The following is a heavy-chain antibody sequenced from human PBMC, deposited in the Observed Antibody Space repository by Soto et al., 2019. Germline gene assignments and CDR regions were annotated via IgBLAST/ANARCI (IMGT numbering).Heavy chain of an antibody. J-gene: IGHJ5*02. V-gene: IGHV3-72*01. CDR3: VRDVVVPTAYFDT. D-gene: IGHD2-2*01. CDR1: GFSFSDHY. CDR2: TGNRGNSYTT. Sequence: PGGSLRLTCAASGFSFSDHYMDWVRQAPGKGLEWVGRTGNRGNSYTTQYAASVRGRFTISRDDSQNSMYLHMNSLKTEDTALYYCVRDVVVPTAYFDTCGQGTLVTVSS.